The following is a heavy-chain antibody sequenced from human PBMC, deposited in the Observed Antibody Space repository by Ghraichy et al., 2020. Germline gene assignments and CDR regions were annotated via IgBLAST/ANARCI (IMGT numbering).Heavy chain of an antibody. CDR3: ARGENSGWPLSFDY. D-gene: IGHD5-12*01. V-gene: IGHV3-21*01. Sequence: GGSLRLSCTASGFDFSAYSMNWVCQAPGKGLEWVSSINVNSGYIYYADSAKGRFTISRDNAKNSLFLQMNGLRAEDTAVYYCARGENSGWPLSFDYWGQETLVTVSS. CDR1: GFDFSAYS. CDR2: INVNSGYI. J-gene: IGHJ4*02.